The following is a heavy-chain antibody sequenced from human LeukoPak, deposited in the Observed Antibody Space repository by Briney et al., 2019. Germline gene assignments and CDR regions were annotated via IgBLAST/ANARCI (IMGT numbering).Heavy chain of an antibody. CDR3: ARGWYQQRWFDP. V-gene: IGHV4-30-4*01. CDR1: GGSISSGDYY. Sequence: SQTLSLTCTVSGGSISSGDYYWRWIRQPPGKGLEWIGYIYYSGSTYYNPSLKSRVTISVDTSKNQFSLKLSSVTAADTAVYYCARGWYQQRWFDPWGQGTLVTVSS. CDR2: IYYSGST. J-gene: IGHJ5*02. D-gene: IGHD2-2*01.